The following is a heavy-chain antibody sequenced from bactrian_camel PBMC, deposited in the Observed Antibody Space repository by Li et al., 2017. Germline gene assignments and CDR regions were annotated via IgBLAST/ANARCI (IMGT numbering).Heavy chain of an antibody. D-gene: IGHD2*01. V-gene: IGHV3S53*01. CDR1: GDSESLHS. Sequence: VQLVESGGGLVQPGGSLRLSCAASGDSESLHSMAWFRQAPGKEREGVASIAGGGNPAYVDAVKGRFTISKDNANNSLILQMNNLKPEDTAKYYCAGRSRSGGYCTGRLSKPVVAGLCRADYRYVHYGQGTQVTVS. J-gene: IGHJ4*01. CDR2: IAGGGNP.